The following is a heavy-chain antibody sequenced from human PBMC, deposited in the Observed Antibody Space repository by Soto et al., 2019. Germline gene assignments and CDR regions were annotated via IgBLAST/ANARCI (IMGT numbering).Heavy chain of an antibody. CDR1: GFTFSNAW. V-gene: IGHV3-15*07. Sequence: EVQLVESGGGLVKPGGSLRLSCAASGFTFSNAWMNWVRQAPGKGLEWVGRIKSKTDGGTTDYAAPVKGRFTISRDDSKNTLYLQINSLKAEDTAVYYCTTARYYDFWSGPSRYFDCWGQGTLVTVSS. CDR2: IKSKTDGGTT. D-gene: IGHD3-3*01. CDR3: TTARYYDFWSGPSRYFDC. J-gene: IGHJ4*02.